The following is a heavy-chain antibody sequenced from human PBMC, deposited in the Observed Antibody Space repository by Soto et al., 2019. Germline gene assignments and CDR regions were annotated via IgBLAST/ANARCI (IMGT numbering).Heavy chain of an antibody. Sequence: QVQLVQSGVEVKNPGASVRVSCKASAYPFTSYGISWVRQAPGQGLEWMGWISVYSGNTNYAREFQGRVTLTTDPSTSPAYMELRRLRSDDTAVYYCARGFLSVLPFYYYGLDVWGQGTTVIVSS. CDR3: ARGFLSVLPFYYYGLDV. D-gene: IGHD2-15*01. V-gene: IGHV1-18*01. J-gene: IGHJ6*02. CDR2: ISVYSGNT. CDR1: AYPFTSYG.